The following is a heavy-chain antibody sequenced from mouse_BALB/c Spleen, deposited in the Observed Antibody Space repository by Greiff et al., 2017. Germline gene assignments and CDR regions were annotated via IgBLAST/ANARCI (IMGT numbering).Heavy chain of an antibody. CDR2: ISSGGSYT. Sequence: VQLKESGGDLVKPGGSLKLSCAASGFTFSSYGMSWVRQTPDKRLEWVATISSGGSYTYYPDSVKGRFTISRDNAKNTLYLQMSSLKSEDTAMYYCARNPDYYGSSYGAYWGQGTLVTVSA. V-gene: IGHV5-6*01. D-gene: IGHD1-1*01. CDR1: GFTFSSYG. CDR3: ARNPDYYGSSYGAY. J-gene: IGHJ3*01.